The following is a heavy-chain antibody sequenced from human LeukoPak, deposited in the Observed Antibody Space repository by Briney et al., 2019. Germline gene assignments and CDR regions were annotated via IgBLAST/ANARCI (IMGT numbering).Heavy chain of an antibody. CDR3: ARGGSCYLVRGAFDI. CDR2: INHSGST. D-gene: IGHD1-26*01. Sequence: SETLSLTCAVYGGSFSGYSWSWIRQPPGKGLEWIGEINHSGSTNYNPSLKSRVTISVDTSKNQFSLKLSSVTAADTAVYYCARGGSCYLVRGAFDIWGQGTMVTVSS. J-gene: IGHJ3*02. CDR1: GGSFSGYS. V-gene: IGHV4-34*01.